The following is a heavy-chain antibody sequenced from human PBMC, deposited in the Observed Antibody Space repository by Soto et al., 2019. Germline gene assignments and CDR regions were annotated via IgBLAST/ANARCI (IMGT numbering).Heavy chain of an antibody. J-gene: IGHJ4*02. CDR1: GDSITGPH. V-gene: IGHV4-59*11. CDR2: IYYRGST. CDR3: ARDKYYDSTGTFDF. Sequence: SETMPLTCTVSGDSITGPHWHWIRKPLGQPLGWIGYIYYRGSTNYNPSLKSRLTLSVDTSKNQISLKLTSVTAAATAVYYCARDKYYDSTGTFDFWGQGTLVTVSS. D-gene: IGHD3-22*01.